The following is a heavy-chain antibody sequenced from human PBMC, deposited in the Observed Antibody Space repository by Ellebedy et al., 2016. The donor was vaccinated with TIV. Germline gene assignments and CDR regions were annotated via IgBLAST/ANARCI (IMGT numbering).Heavy chain of an antibody. D-gene: IGHD2/OR15-2a*01. J-gene: IGHJ5*02. Sequence: ASVKVSCKASGYTFTSYGISWVRQAPGQGLEWMGWISGYNGDTNYAQKFQGRVTMTTDTFTNTAYMELRSLRSDDTAVYYCARGFYEKFDPWGQGTLVTVSS. CDR1: GYTFTSYG. CDR3: ARGFYEKFDP. V-gene: IGHV1-18*04. CDR2: ISGYNGDT.